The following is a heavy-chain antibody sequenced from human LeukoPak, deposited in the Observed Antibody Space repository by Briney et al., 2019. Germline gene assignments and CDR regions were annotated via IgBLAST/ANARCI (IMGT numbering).Heavy chain of an antibody. CDR1: GYTFMSYG. CDR3: SRLSSGGKMATPDY. CDR2: ISVYNGNT. J-gene: IGHJ4*02. D-gene: IGHD5-24*01. Sequence: ASVKVSCKASGYTFMSYGISWVRQAPGQGLEWMGWISVYNGNTNYAQKFRGRVTMTTDTSTTTAYMQLRSLRSEDTAVYYCSRLSSGGKMATPDYWGQGTLVTLSS. V-gene: IGHV1-18*01.